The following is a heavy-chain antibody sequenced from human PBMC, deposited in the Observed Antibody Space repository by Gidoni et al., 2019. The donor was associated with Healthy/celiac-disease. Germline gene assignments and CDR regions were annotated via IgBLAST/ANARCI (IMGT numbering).Heavy chain of an antibody. V-gene: IGHV4-59*01. J-gene: IGHJ4*02. D-gene: IGHD3-10*01. CDR2: IYYSGST. Sequence: QVQLQESGPGLVKPSETLSLTCTVSGGSISSYYWSWIRQPPGKGLEWIGYIYYSGSTNYNPSLKSRVTISVDTSKNQFSLKLSSVTAAVTAVYYCARSGSVGHFDYWGQGTLVTVSS. CDR3: ARSGSVGHFDY. CDR1: GGSISSYY.